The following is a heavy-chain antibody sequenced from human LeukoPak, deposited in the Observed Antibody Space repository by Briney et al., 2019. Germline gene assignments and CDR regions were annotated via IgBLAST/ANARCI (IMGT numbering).Heavy chain of an antibody. Sequence: GGSLRLSCAAPGFTFNSYTMHWVRQAPGKGLEWVAVMSSDGNKKFYAEYVKGRFTISRDNSENTLYLEMNSLRGEDTAVYYCARGDYDLSGSYHYGMDVWGQGTTVTVSS. D-gene: IGHD3-10*01. CDR3: ARGDYDLSGSYHYGMDV. CDR1: GFTFNSYT. CDR2: MSSDGNKK. V-gene: IGHV3-30-3*01. J-gene: IGHJ6*02.